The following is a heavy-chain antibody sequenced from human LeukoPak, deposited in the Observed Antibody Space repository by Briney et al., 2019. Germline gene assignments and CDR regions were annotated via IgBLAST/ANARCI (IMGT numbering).Heavy chain of an antibody. CDR3: ARENIVVVTAIRDAFDI. D-gene: IGHD2-21*02. CDR1: GFTFSNYN. J-gene: IGHJ3*02. Sequence: GGSLRLSCAASGFTFSNYNMNWVRQAPGKGLEWVSYISSGSSTIYYADSVKGRFTISRDNAKNSLCLQMNSLRDEDTAVYYCARENIVVVTAIRDAFDIWGQGTMVTVSS. CDR2: ISSGSSTI. V-gene: IGHV3-48*02.